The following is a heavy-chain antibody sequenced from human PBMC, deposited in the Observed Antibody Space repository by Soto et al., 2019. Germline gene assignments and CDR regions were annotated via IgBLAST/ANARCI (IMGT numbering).Heavy chain of an antibody. CDR3: AREGDDYCSGTRCFHYYGLDV. Sequence: QVQLVESGGGVVQPGTSLRLSCTASEFTFNSYGIHWVRQAPGKGLEGLALIEYNAKNRFYADSVKGRFSISRDNSRNTVYLQVNGLRAEDTAVYYCAREGDDYCSGTRCFHYYGLDVWGQGTTVIVSS. CDR2: IEYNAKNR. D-gene: IGHD2-15*01. CDR1: EFTFNSYG. J-gene: IGHJ6*02. V-gene: IGHV3-33*05.